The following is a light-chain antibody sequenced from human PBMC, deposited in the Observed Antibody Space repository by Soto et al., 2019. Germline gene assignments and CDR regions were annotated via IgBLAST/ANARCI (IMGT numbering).Light chain of an antibody. V-gene: IGLV2-23*01. CDR1: SIDFGSYKF. CDR3: FSFTCTNSHV. Sequence: QSVLTQPASVSGSPGQSVTISCTGTSIDFGSYKFVSWYQHHTGKVPKVIIYETSKRPSGDSDRCSGSKSSNTGCLTISRLQAENEAHYYCFSFTCTNSHVFG. J-gene: IGLJ1*01. CDR2: ETS.